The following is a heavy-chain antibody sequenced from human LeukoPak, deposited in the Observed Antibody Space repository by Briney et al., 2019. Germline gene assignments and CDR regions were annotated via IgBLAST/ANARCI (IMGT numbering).Heavy chain of an antibody. CDR2: IYYSGST. CDR3: ARSSSWSTYFDY. Sequence: SQTLSLTCTVSGGSISSGDYYWSWIRQPPGKGLEWIGYIYYSGSTNYNPSLKSRVTISVDTSKNQFSLKLSSVTAADTAVYYCARSSSWSTYFDYWGQGTLVTVSS. D-gene: IGHD6-13*01. V-gene: IGHV4-30-4*01. CDR1: GGSISSGDYY. J-gene: IGHJ4*02.